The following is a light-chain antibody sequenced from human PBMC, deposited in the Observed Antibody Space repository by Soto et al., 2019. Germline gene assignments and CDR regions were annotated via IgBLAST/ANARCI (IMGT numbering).Light chain of an antibody. CDR3: QQCNDLLT. CDR1: QDIRNY. J-gene: IGKJ4*01. Sequence: DIQMTQSPSSLSASVGDRVTITCQASQDIRNYLNWYQQKPGKAPKLLIYDASNLETGVPSRFSGSGSGRNFTITISSLQPEDIATYYCQQCNDLLTFGGGTRIEIK. CDR2: DAS. V-gene: IGKV1-33*01.